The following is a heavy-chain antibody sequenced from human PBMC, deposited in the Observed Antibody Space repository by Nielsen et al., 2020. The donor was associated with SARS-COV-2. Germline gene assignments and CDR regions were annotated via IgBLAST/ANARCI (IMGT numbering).Heavy chain of an antibody. J-gene: IGHJ5*02. CDR2: ISSSSSYT. D-gene: IGHD3-10*01. V-gene: IGHV3-11*06. CDR3: ARDYYGSGGWFDP. CDR1: GFTFSDYY. Sequence: GGSLRLSCAASGFTFSDYYMSWIRQAPGKGLEWVSYISSSSSYTNYADSVKGRFTISRDNAKNSLYLQMNSLRAEDTAVYYCARDYYGSGGWFDPWGQGTLVTVSS.